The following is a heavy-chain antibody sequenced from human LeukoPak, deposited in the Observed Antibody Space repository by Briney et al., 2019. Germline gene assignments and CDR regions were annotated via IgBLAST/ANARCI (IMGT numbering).Heavy chain of an antibody. D-gene: IGHD3-22*01. Sequence: ASVKVSCKASGYTFTSYDINWVRQATGQGLEWMGWMNPNSGNTGYAQKFQGRVTMARNTSISTAYMELSSLRSEDTAVYYCARRLAAGRGYYYDSSGSNAFDIWGQGTMVTVSS. CDR1: GYTFTSYD. V-gene: IGHV1-8*01. J-gene: IGHJ3*02. CDR3: ARRLAAGRGYYYDSSGSNAFDI. CDR2: MNPNSGNT.